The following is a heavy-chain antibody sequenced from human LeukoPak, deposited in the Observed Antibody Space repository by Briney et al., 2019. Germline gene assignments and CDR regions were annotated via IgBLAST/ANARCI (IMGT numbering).Heavy chain of an antibody. J-gene: IGHJ4*02. Sequence: SETLSLTCTVSGGSISSYYWSWIRQPAGKGLEWIGRIYTSGSTGYNPSLKSRVTMSVDTSKNQFPLKLSSVTAADTAVYYCARVDLRAAYFDYWGQGTLVTVSS. CDR1: GGSISSYY. CDR2: IYTSGST. CDR3: ARVDLRAAYFDY. V-gene: IGHV4-4*07. D-gene: IGHD2-15*01.